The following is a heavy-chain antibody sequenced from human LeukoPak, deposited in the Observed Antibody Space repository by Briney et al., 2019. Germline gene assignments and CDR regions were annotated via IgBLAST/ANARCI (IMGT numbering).Heavy chain of an antibody. CDR2: IIPIFGTA. V-gene: IGHV1-69*05. Sequence: ASVKVSCKASGGTFSSYAISWVRQAPEQGLEWMGGIIPIFGTANYAQKFQGRVTITTDESTSTAYMELSSLRSEDTAVYYCARELYGSGSPFDYWGQGTLVTVSS. J-gene: IGHJ4*02. CDR1: GGTFSSYA. D-gene: IGHD3-10*01. CDR3: ARELYGSGSPFDY.